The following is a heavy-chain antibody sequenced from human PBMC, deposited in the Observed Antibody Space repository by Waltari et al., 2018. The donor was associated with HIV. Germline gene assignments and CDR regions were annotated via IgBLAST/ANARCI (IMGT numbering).Heavy chain of an antibody. CDR1: GGPFSIA. CDR3: ARLGGESGDHKNYYYYGMDV. CDR2: IIPMYGTP. D-gene: IGHD2-21*02. J-gene: IGHJ6*02. Sequence: QVQLVQSGAAVKKPGSSVTVSCKDSGGPFSIAIRWVRQAPGQGLEWMGLIIPMYGTPTYAQKFQGRVTITADENTRTAYMELRGLRSEDTAVYYCARLGGESGDHKNYYYYGMDVWGQGATVTVS. V-gene: IGHV1-69*01.